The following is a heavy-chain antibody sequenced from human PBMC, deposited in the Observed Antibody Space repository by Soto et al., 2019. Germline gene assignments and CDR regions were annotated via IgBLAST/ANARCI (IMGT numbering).Heavy chain of an antibody. V-gene: IGHV4-30-4*01. D-gene: IGHD3-9*01. J-gene: IGHJ6*02. Sequence: KTSETLSLTCTVSGGSISSGDYYWSWIRQPPGKGLEWIGYIYYSGSTYYNPSLKSRVTISVDTSKNQFSLKLSSVTAADTAVYYCARAAYYDILSGSRGFYYYYDYGMDVWGQGTTVTVSS. CDR3: ARAAYYDILSGSRGFYYYYDYGMDV. CDR1: GGSISSGDYY. CDR2: IYYSGST.